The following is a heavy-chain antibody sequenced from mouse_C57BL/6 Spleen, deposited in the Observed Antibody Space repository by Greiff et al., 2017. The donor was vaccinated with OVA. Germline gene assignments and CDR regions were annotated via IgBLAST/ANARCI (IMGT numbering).Heavy chain of an antibody. J-gene: IGHJ3*01. CDR3: ARGGYSKTWFAY. V-gene: IGHV1-55*01. D-gene: IGHD2-5*01. CDR2: IYPGSGST. CDR1: GYTFTSYW. Sequence: QVQLKQPGAELVKPGASVKMSCKASGYTFTSYWITWVKQRPGQGLEWIGDIYPGSGSTNYNEKFKSKATLTVDTSSSTAYMQLSSLTSEDSAVYYCARGGYSKTWFAYWGQGTLVTVSA.